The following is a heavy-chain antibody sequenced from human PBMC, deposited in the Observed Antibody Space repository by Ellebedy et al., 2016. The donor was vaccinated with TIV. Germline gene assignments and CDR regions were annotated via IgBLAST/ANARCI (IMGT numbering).Heavy chain of an antibody. CDR2: LSNDGSTE. Sequence: GESLKISCAASGFIFNSYALHWVRPAPGKGLEWVAVLSNDGSTEYYADSVKGRFTVSRDNSKNTLDLQMNNLRTEDTAVYYCARDLRTYYYGSGRYVDSWGQGTLVTVSS. J-gene: IGHJ5*01. CDR1: GFIFNSYA. V-gene: IGHV3-30-3*01. CDR3: ARDLRTYYYGSGRYVDS. D-gene: IGHD3-10*01.